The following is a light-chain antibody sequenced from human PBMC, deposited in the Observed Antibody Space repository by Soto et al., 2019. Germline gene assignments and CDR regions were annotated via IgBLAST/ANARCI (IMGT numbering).Light chain of an antibody. Sequence: EIVLTQSPGTLSLSPGERVTLSCRASQSVTSGFFAWYQQRPGQAPRLLIYDASSRATGIPDRFSGSGSGTDFTLTISSVEPEDFAVYYFQQYGTSPFSFGPGTKVDIK. V-gene: IGKV3-20*01. CDR1: QSVTSGF. CDR3: QQYGTSPFS. CDR2: DAS. J-gene: IGKJ3*01.